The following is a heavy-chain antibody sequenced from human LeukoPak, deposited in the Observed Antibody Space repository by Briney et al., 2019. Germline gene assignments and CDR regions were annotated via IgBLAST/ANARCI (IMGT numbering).Heavy chain of an antibody. CDR2: ISWNSGSI. CDR1: GFTFDDYA. J-gene: IGHJ4*02. D-gene: IGHD6-19*01. CDR3: AKDIEGAVAGIGAY. Sequence: PGRSLRLSCAASGFTFDDYAMHWVRQAPGKGLEWVSGISWNSGSIGYADSVKGRFTISRDNAKNSLYLQMNSLRAEDTALYYWAKDIEGAVAGIGAYWGQGTLVTVSS. V-gene: IGHV3-9*01.